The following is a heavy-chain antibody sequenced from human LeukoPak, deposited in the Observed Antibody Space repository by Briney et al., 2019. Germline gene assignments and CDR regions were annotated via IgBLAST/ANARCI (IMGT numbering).Heavy chain of an antibody. CDR1: GGSITSTNW. CDR2: IYYSGST. D-gene: IGHD6-13*01. Sequence: PSGTLSLTCGVSGGSITSTNWWSWVRQPPGQGLEWIGSIYYSGSTYYNPSLKSRVTISVDTSKNQFSLKLSSVTAADTAVYYCAREWYSSSQLYFDYWGQGTLVTVSS. J-gene: IGHJ4*02. CDR3: AREWYSSSQLYFDY. V-gene: IGHV4-4*02.